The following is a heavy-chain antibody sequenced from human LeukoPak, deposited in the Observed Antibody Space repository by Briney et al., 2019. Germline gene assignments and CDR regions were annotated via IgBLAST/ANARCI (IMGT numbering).Heavy chain of an antibody. CDR1: GFTFSNHA. CDR2: MSSGGTYI. D-gene: IGHD2-15*01. CDR3: ARDRPTGASRVFVVQ. J-gene: IGHJ4*02. Sequence: GGSLRLSCTAPGFTFSNHAMTWVRQAPGKGLEWVSPMSSGGTYIYYADSVRGRFTISRDNAKNSLYLVMNSLRAEDTATYYCARDRPTGASRVFVVQWGQGTLVTVSS. V-gene: IGHV3-21*01.